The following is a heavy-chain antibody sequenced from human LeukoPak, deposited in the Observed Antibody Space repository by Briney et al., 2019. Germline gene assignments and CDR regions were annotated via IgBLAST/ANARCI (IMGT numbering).Heavy chain of an antibody. D-gene: IGHD3-10*01. V-gene: IGHV1-18*01. CDR2: ISAYNGNT. CDR3: ARTQRITMARGVNWFDP. CDR1: GYTFTSYG. J-gene: IGHJ5*02. Sequence: ASVKVSCKASGYTFTSYGISWVRQAPGQGLEWMGWISAYNGNTNYAQKLQGRVTMTTDTSTSTAYMELRSLRSDDTAVYYCARTQRITMARGVNWFDPWGQGTLVTVSS.